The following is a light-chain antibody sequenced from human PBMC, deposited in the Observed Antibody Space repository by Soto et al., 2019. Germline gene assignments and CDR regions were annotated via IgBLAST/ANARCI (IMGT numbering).Light chain of an antibody. V-gene: IGLV2-14*03. Sequence: QSALTQPASVSGSPGRSVTISCTGTSTDVGDFNYVSWYKHLPGRAPKLIIYDVTNRPSGISYRFSASKSGRTASLTISGLQAEDEADYYCSSYSSSTTHVVFGGGTKLTVL. CDR3: SSYSSSTTHVV. CDR2: DVT. J-gene: IGLJ2*01. CDR1: STDVGDFNY.